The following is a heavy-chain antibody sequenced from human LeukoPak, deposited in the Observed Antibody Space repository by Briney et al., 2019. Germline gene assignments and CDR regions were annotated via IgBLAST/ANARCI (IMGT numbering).Heavy chain of an antibody. CDR2: IFNTGST. Sequence: SETLSLTCTVSGGSISSYYWGWIRQPPGKGLEWIGYIFNTGSTNYNPSLKSRVIISVDTSKNQFSLKLSSVTAADTAVYYCARIAAAGLDYWGQGTLVTVSS. D-gene: IGHD6-13*01. CDR1: GGSISSYY. V-gene: IGHV4-59*01. CDR3: ARIAAAGLDY. J-gene: IGHJ4*02.